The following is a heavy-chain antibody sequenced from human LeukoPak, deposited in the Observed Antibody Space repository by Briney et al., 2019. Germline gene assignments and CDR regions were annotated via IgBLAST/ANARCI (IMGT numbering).Heavy chain of an antibody. V-gene: IGHV3-53*01. Sequence: GGSLRLSCAASGFAVSSTYMSWVRQAPGRGLEWVSVIYSGGSTYYADSVKGRFTISRDNSKNTLYLQMNSLRAEDTAVYYCARDFPHYYDISGYYPGGYWGQGTLVTVSS. CDR3: ARDFPHYYDISGYYPGGY. D-gene: IGHD3-22*01. CDR1: GFAVSSTY. J-gene: IGHJ4*02. CDR2: IYSGGST.